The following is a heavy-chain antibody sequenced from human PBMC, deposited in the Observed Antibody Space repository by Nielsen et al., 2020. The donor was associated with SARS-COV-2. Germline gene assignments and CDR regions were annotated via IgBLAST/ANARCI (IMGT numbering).Heavy chain of an antibody. J-gene: IGHJ5*02. D-gene: IGHD6-19*01. Sequence: GESLKISCKGSGYSFTSYWISWVRQMPGKGLEWMGRIDPSDSYTNYSPSFQGHVTISADKSISTAYLQWSSLKASDTAMYYCARHRRYSSGWYGGANNWFDPWGQGTLVTVSS. CDR1: GYSFTSYW. V-gene: IGHV5-10-1*01. CDR2: IDPSDSYT. CDR3: ARHRRYSSGWYGGANNWFDP.